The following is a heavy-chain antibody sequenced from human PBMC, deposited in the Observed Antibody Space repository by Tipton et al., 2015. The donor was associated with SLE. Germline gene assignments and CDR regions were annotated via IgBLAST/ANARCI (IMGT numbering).Heavy chain of an antibody. D-gene: IGHD3-16*01. CDR1: GFTLSSHA. CDR2: ISGSGGST. J-gene: IGHJ5*02. V-gene: IGHV3-23*01. CDR3: ARDPTGGYNWFDA. Sequence: GSLRLSCAASGFTLSSHAMSWVRQAPGKGLEWVSGISGSGGSTYNADSVKGRFTISRDNSKNTLYLQMHSLRVEDTALYYCARDPTGGYNWFDAWGQGTLVTVSS.